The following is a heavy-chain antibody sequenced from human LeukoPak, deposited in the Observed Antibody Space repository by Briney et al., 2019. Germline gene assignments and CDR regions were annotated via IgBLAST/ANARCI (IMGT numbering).Heavy chain of an antibody. CDR1: GDSISSYY. CDR3: ARDFYDFWSGYYGGHDY. J-gene: IGHJ4*02. CDR2: IYYSGST. Sequence: KPSETLSLTCTVSGDSISSYYWSWIRQPPGKGLEWVGSIYYSGSTYYNPSLKSRVTISVDTSKNQFSLKLSSVTAADTAVYYCARDFYDFWSGYYGGHDYWGQGTLGTVSS. V-gene: IGHV4-59*12. D-gene: IGHD3-3*01.